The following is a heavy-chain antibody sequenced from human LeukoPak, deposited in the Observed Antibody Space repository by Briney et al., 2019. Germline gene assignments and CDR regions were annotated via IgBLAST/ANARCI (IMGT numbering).Heavy chain of an antibody. CDR2: INPNSGGT. CDR1: GYTFTGYY. D-gene: IGHD3-10*01. J-gene: IGHJ4*02. V-gene: IGHV1-2*02. CDR3: ARRYYYGSGSYFDY. Sequence: ASVMVSCKASGYTFTGYYIHWVRQAPGQGLEWMGWINPNSGGTNYSQKFQGRVTMMRDTSISTAYMELSRLRSDDTAVYYCARRYYYGSGSYFDYWGQGTLVTVSS.